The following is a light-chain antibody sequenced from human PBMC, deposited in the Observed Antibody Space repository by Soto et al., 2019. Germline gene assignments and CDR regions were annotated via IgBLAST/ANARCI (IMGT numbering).Light chain of an antibody. CDR3: QQRCNWPPVT. J-gene: IGKJ4*01. CDR1: QSVSGC. Sequence: EIVLPQSPATLSLSPGERATLSCRASQSVSGCLAWYQQKTGQAPRLLIYDASNRATGIPARFSGSGSGTDFTLTISSREPEDFAVYYCQQRCNWPPVTFGGGTKVEIK. V-gene: IGKV3-11*01. CDR2: DAS.